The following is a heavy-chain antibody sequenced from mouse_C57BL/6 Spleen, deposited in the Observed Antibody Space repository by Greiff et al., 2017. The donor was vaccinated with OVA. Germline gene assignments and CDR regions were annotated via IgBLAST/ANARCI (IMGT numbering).Heavy chain of an antibody. CDR3: ARHYDYDDYAMDY. V-gene: IGHV5-6*01. J-gene: IGHJ4*01. CDR1: GFTFSSYG. Sequence: EVQLVESGGDLVKPGGSLKLSCAASGFTFSSYGMSWVRQTPDKRLEWVATISSGGSYTYYPDSVKGRFTISRDNAKNTLYLQMSSLKSEDTAMYYCARHYDYDDYAMDYWGQGTSVTVSS. CDR2: ISSGGSYT. D-gene: IGHD2-4*01.